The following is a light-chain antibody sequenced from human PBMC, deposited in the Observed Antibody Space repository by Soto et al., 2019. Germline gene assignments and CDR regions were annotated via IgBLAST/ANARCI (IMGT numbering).Light chain of an antibody. J-gene: IGLJ2*01. CDR1: SSNIGAGYD. Sequence: QSVLTQPTSVSGAPGQTVTISCTGSSSNIGAGYDVHWYQQVPGTAPKLLIYANSNRPSGVPDRFSGSKSGSSGSLAITGLKAEDEADYYCQSYDSSLSGSVFGGGTKLTVL. CDR2: ANS. V-gene: IGLV1-40*01. CDR3: QSYDSSLSGSV.